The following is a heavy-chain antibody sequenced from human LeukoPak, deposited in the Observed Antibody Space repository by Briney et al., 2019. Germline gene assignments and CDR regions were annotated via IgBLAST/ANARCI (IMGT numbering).Heavy chain of an antibody. Sequence: SVKVSCKASGYTFTSYYMHWVRQAPGQGLEWMGGIIPIFGTANYAQKFQGRVTITADESTSTAYMELSSLRSEDTAVYYCARGAAIFGLSANWFDPWGQGTLVTVSS. J-gene: IGHJ5*02. CDR1: GYTFTSYY. CDR3: ARGAAIFGLSANWFDP. CDR2: IIPIFGTA. D-gene: IGHD3-3*01. V-gene: IGHV1-69*13.